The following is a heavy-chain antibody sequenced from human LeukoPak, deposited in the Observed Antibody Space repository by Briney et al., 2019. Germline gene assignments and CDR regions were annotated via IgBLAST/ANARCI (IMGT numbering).Heavy chain of an antibody. CDR2: IYHSGST. CDR3: ARDRLAVAVSYGMDV. CDR1: GGSISSSNW. Sequence: SETLSLTCAVSGGSISSSNWWSWVRQPPGKGLEWIGEIYHSGSTNYNPSLKSRVTISVDKSKNQFSLKLSSVTAADTAVYYCARDRLAVAVSYGMDVWGQGTTVTVSS. V-gene: IGHV4-4*02. J-gene: IGHJ6*02. D-gene: IGHD6-19*01.